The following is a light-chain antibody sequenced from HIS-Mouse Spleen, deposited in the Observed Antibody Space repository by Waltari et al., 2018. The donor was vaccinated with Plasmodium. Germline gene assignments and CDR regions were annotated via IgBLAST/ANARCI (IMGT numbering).Light chain of an antibody. CDR2: DVS. V-gene: IGLV2-11*01. CDR1: SCDFGGYNS. Sequence: QSALTQPRSVSGSPGQSVTIPCTGTSCDFGGYNSVSWYQQHPGKAPKLMIYDVSKRPSGVPDRFSGSKSGNTASLTISGLQAEDEADYYCCSYAGSYTYVFGTGTKVTVL. J-gene: IGLJ1*01. CDR3: CSYAGSYTYV.